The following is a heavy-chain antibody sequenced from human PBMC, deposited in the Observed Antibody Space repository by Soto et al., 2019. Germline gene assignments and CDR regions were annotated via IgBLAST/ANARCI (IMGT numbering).Heavy chain of an antibody. CDR1: GGSISSSNYY. Sequence: PSETLSLTCTVSGGSISSSNYYWGCIRQPPGKGLEWIGYIYYSGSTYYNPSLKSRVTISVDTSKNQFPLKLSSVTAADTAVYYCAASCVGYYVAYFDVWGRGTQVTVSS. J-gene: IGHJ2*01. CDR2: IYYSGST. V-gene: IGHV4-39*06. D-gene: IGHD3-3*01. CDR3: AASCVGYYVAYFDV.